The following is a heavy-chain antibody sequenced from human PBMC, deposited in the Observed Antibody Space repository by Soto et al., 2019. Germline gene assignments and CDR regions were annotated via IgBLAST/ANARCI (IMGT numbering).Heavy chain of an antibody. V-gene: IGHV1-18*01. CDR1: GYTFTSYG. Sequence: QVQLVQSGAEVKKPGASVKVSCKASGYTFTSYGISWVRQAPGQGLEWMGWISAYNGNTNYAQKLQGRVTMTTDRSTSTAYMELGSLRSDDTAVYYCARDLGRRITMIVGGYWGQGTLVTVSS. CDR2: ISAYNGNT. J-gene: IGHJ4*02. CDR3: ARDLGRRITMIVGGY. D-gene: IGHD3-22*01.